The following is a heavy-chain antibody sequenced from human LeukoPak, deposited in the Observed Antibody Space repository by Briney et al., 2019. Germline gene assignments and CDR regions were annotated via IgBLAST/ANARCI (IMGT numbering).Heavy chain of an antibody. Sequence: GGSLRLSCAASGFTFSSYAMSWVRQAPGKGLEWVSAISGSGGSTYYADSVEGRFTISRDNSKNTLYLQMNSLRAEDTAVYYCAKDLVVVTARYFDYWGQGTLVTVSS. CDR2: ISGSGGST. J-gene: IGHJ4*02. D-gene: IGHD2-21*02. CDR3: AKDLVVVTARYFDY. V-gene: IGHV3-23*01. CDR1: GFTFSSYA.